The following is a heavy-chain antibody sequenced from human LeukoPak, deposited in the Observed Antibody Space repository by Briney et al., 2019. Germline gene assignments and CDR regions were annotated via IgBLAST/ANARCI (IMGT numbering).Heavy chain of an antibody. D-gene: IGHD3-9*01. J-gene: IGHJ4*02. CDR1: GFTFSSYS. CDR3: ARGSEYDVLTGYFPFDS. CDR2: IYSDGRT. V-gene: IGHV3-66*01. Sequence: GGSLRLSCAASGFTFSSYSMNWVRQAPGKGLEWVSLIYSDGRTYYADSVKGRCTISRDNAKNSVYLQLNSLGAEDTAVYYCARGSEYDVLTGYFPFDSWGQGTLVTVSS.